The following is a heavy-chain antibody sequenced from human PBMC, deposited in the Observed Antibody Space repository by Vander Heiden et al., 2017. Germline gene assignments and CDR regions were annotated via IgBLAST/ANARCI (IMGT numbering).Heavy chain of an antibody. CDR3: ARAISGSYLNWFDP. D-gene: IGHD1-26*01. CDR2: IWYDGSNK. CDR1: GFTFSSYG. J-gene: IGHJ5*02. V-gene: IGHV3-33*01. Sequence: QVQLVESGGGVVQPGRSLRLSCAASGFTFSSYGMHWVRQAPGKGLEWVAVIWYDGSNKYYADSVKGRFTISRDNSKNTLYLQMNSLRAEDTAVYYCARAISGSYLNWFDPWGQGTLVTVSS.